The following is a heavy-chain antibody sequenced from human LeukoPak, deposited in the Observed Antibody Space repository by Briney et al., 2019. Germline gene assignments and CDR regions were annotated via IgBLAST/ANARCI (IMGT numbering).Heavy chain of an antibody. V-gene: IGHV3-23*01. CDR1: GFTFSSYG. CDR2: ITGSGGTT. J-gene: IGHJ4*02. Sequence: GGSLRLSCAASGFTFSSYGMNWVRQAPGKGLEWVSGITGSGGTTFYADSVKGRFTISRDNSKNTLYLQVNSLRAEDTAIYYCARATHYYESSGYDYWGQGTLVTVSS. D-gene: IGHD3-22*01. CDR3: ARATHYYESSGYDY.